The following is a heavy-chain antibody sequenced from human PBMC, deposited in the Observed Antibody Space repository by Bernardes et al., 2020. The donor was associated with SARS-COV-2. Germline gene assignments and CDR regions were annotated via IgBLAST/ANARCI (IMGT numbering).Heavy chain of an antibody. Sequence: ASVKVSCKASGYTFTSYDINWVRQATGQGLECMGWMNPNSGNTGFAQKFQGRVTMTWSTSISTAYMELSSLRSEDTAVYYCARGVSEYTNYYFDSWGQGNLVTVSS. J-gene: IGHJ4*02. CDR3: ARGVSEYTNYYFDS. D-gene: IGHD4-4*01. CDR2: MNPNSGNT. V-gene: IGHV1-8*01. CDR1: GYTFTSYD.